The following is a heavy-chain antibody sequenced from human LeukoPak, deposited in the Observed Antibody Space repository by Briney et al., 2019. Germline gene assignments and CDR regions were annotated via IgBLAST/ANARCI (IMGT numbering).Heavy chain of an antibody. CDR2: IYTSGST. CDR1: GGSISSGSYY. J-gene: IGHJ4*02. D-gene: IGHD3-3*01. V-gene: IGHV4-61*02. CDR3: ARGGYDFWSGYDIDY. Sequence: SETLSLTCTVSGGSISSGSYYWSWIRQPAGKGLEWIGRIYTSGSTNYNPSLKSRVTISVDTSKNQFSLKLSSVTAADTAVYYCARGGYDFWSGYDIDYWGQGTLVTVSS.